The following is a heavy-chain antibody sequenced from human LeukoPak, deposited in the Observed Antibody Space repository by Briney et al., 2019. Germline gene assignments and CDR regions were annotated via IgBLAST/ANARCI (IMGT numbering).Heavy chain of an antibody. CDR3: ARSDRDLWYFDL. CDR1: GDSISSNIW. CDR2: IYNTGST. V-gene: IGHV4-28*01. J-gene: IGHJ2*01. Sequence: SDTLSLTCAVSGDSISSNIWWGWIRQPPGKGLEWIGYIYNTGSTFYNPSLRSRVTISVDTSKNQFSLRLSSVTAADTAVYYCARSDRDLWYFDLWGRGTLVTVSS.